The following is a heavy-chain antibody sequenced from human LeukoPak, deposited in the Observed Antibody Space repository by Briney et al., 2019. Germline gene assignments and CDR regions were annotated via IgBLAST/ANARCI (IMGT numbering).Heavy chain of an antibody. V-gene: IGHV4-38-2*02. D-gene: IGHD2-15*01. CDR2: IYHSGGT. Sequence: SETLSLTCTVSSYSISSGYYWGWVRQPPGKGLEWIGSIYHSGGTYYNPSLKSRVTISVDTSKNQFSLKLSSVTAADTAVYYCANSDRFCSGSCHVPDAFDFWGQGTMVTVSS. J-gene: IGHJ3*01. CDR3: ANSDRFCSGSCHVPDAFDF. CDR1: SYSISSGYY.